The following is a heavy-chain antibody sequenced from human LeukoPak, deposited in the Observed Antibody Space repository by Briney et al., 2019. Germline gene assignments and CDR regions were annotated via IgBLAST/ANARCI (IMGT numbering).Heavy chain of an antibody. CDR1: GFTFSSYS. CDR2: ISSSSSYT. D-gene: IGHD3-10*01. J-gene: IGHJ4*02. Sequence: GGSLRLSCAASGFTFSSYSMNWVRQAPGKGLEWVSSISSSSSYTYYADSVKGRYTISRDNAKNSLYLQMNSLRAEDTAVYYCARGSGYGSGRNLDYWGQGTLVTVSS. CDR3: ARGSGYGSGRNLDY. V-gene: IGHV3-21*01.